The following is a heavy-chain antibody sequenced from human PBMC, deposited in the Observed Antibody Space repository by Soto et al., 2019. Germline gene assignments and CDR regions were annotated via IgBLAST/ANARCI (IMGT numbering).Heavy chain of an antibody. CDR2: ISAYNGNT. CDR1: GYTFTSYG. Sequence: ASVKVSCKASGYTFTSYGISWVRQAPGQGLEWMGWISAYNGNTNYAQKLQGRVTMTTDTSTSTAYMELRSLRSDDTAVYYCATGSSTSYYYGMDVWGQGTTVTVSS. J-gene: IGHJ6*02. V-gene: IGHV1-18*01. D-gene: IGHD2-2*01. CDR3: ATGSSTSYYYGMDV.